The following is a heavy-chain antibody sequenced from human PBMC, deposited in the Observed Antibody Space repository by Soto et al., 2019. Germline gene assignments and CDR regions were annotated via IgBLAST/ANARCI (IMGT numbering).Heavy chain of an antibody. D-gene: IGHD6-6*01. CDR2: VLNSGST. J-gene: IGHJ4*02. CDR1: GGSVSSSGNY. V-gene: IGHV4-39*01. CDR3: ARGLSSPSAAGV. Sequence: QLQLQESGPGLVKPSETLSLTCTVSGGSVSSSGNYWGWIRQPPGKGLEWIGSVLNSGSTYYNPSLKVRVTISVDTSKNQFSLNLTSVTAADTSVYYCARGLSSPSAAGVWGQGTLVTVSS.